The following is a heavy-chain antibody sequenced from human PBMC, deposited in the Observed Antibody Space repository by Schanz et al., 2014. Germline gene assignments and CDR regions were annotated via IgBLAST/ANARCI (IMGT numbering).Heavy chain of an antibody. CDR1: GFTFSNAW. J-gene: IGHJ6*02. D-gene: IGHD5-18*01. CDR3: TTGGRRGYSHYFYGMDV. CDR2: IKSKTEGGTL. V-gene: IGHV3-15*05. Sequence: EVLLVESGGDLVKPGGSLRLSCAASGFTFSNAWMTWVRQAPGKGLEWVGRIKSKTEGGTLNYAAPVRGRFTISRDDSKNTLYLQMNSLQTEDTAMYYCTTGGRRGYSHYFYGMDVWGQGTTVTVSS.